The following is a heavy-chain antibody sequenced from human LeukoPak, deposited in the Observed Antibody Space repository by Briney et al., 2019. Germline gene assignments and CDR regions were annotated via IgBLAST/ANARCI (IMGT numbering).Heavy chain of an antibody. J-gene: IGHJ6*02. V-gene: IGHV1-69*13. Sequence: SVKVSCKASGGTFSSYAISWVRQAPGQGLEWMGGIIPIIGTANYAQKFQGRVTITADESTSTAYMELSSLRSEDTAVYYCARAPGYYYGMDVWGQGTTVTVSS. CDR3: ARAPGYYYGMDV. CDR1: GGTFSSYA. CDR2: IIPIIGTA.